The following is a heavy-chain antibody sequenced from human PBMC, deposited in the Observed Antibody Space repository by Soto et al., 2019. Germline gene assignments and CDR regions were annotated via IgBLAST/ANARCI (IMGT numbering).Heavy chain of an antibody. Sequence: HPGGSLRLSCSASGFTFSSYAMHWVRQAPGKGLEYVSAISSNGGSTYYADSVKGRFTISRDNSKNTLYLQMSSLRAEDTAVYYCVKGVDFWSGYYIPVWFDPWGQGTLVTVSS. CDR2: ISSNGGST. CDR1: GFTFSSYA. V-gene: IGHV3-64D*08. D-gene: IGHD3-3*01. J-gene: IGHJ5*02. CDR3: VKGVDFWSGYYIPVWFDP.